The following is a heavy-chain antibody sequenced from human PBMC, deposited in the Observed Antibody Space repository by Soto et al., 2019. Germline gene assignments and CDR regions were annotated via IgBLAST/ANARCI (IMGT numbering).Heavy chain of an antibody. Sequence: SKTLSLTCSVSGGSIIRYYWSWIRPHPGKGLEWIGYMYYGGRTNYNPSLKSRVTISVDTSKMQVSLKLSSVTAADTAVYFCARGTPSPLIVRSSRGPWFDPWGPGTLVPVSS. CDR3: ARGTPSPLIVRSSRGPWFDP. V-gene: IGHV4-59*08. CDR1: GGSIIRYY. J-gene: IGHJ5*02. D-gene: IGHD2-15*01. CDR2: MYYGGRT.